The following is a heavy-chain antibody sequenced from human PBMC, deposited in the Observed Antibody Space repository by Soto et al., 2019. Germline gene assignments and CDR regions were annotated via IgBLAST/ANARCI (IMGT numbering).Heavy chain of an antibody. Sequence: GGSLRLSCAASGFTFSSYSMNWFRQAPGKGLEWVSSISSSSSYIYYADSVKGRFTISRDNAKNSLYLQMNSLRAEDTAVYYCARASGGSYYHYYYGMDVWGQGTTVTVSS. CDR1: GFTFSSYS. CDR3: ARASGGSYYHYYYGMDV. CDR2: ISSSSSYI. D-gene: IGHD1-26*01. J-gene: IGHJ6*02. V-gene: IGHV3-21*01.